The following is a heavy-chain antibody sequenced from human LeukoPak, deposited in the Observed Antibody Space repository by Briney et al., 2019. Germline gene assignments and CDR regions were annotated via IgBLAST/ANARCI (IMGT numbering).Heavy chain of an antibody. CDR3: ARVLPGSGSYDY. CDR2: IGTVGDT. V-gene: IGHV3-13*04. J-gene: IGHJ4*02. CDR1: GFSSSTSD. Sequence: GGSLRLSCAASGFSSSTSDMHWVRQSTGKGLEWVSAIGTVGDTYYAASVRGRFTISREDDKSSLYLQMNNLRVGDTAVYYCARVLPGSGSYDYWGQGTLVSVSS. D-gene: IGHD3-10*01.